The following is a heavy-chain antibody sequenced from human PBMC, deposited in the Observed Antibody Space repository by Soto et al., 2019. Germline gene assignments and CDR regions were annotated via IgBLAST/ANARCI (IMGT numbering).Heavy chain of an antibody. CDR3: ARSEVGSYCSSTSCYEGWFDP. D-gene: IGHD2-2*01. CDR1: GYTFTSYG. Sequence: ASVKVSCKASGYTFTSYGISWVRQAPGQGLEWMGWISAYNGNTNYAQKLQGRVTMTTDTSTSTAYMELRSLRSDDTAVYYCARSEVGSYCSSTSCYEGWFDPWGQGTLVTVSS. V-gene: IGHV1-18*01. J-gene: IGHJ5*02. CDR2: ISAYNGNT.